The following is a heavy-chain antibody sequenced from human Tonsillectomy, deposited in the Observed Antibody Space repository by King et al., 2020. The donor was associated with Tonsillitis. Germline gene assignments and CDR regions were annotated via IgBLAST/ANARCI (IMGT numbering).Heavy chain of an antibody. CDR1: GYTFTDYY. CDR2: INPTSGDT. Sequence: VQLVASVAAVKPPGASVRVSCQASGYTFTDYYMYWVRQAPGQGLEWMGWINPTSGDTDYAQKFRGRVPMTRDTSISTAYMELSRLRSDDTAVYFCARNYKWMDWGFNYYYMDVWGKGTTVTVSS. D-gene: IGHD3/OR15-3a*01. V-gene: IGHV1-2*02. CDR3: ARNYKWMDWGFNYYYMDV. J-gene: IGHJ6*03.